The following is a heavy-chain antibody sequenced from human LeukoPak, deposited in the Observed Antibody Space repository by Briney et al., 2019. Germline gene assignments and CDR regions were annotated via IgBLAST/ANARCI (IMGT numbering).Heavy chain of an antibody. CDR2: IYHSGST. CDR3: AVTMIRGVLPSYYFDY. V-gene: IGHV4-38-2*01. J-gene: IGHJ4*02. D-gene: IGHD3-10*01. CDR1: GYSISSGYY. Sequence: SETLSLTCAVSGYSISSGYYWGWIRQPPGKGLEWIGSIYHSGSTYYNPSLKSRVTISVDTSKNQFSLKLSSVTAADMAVYYCAVTMIRGVLPSYYFDYWGQGTLVTVSS.